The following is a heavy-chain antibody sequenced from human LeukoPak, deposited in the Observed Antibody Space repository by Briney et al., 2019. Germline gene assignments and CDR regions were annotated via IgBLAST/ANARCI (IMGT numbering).Heavy chain of an antibody. D-gene: IGHD5-18*01. Sequence: GASVKVSCKASGYTFTGYYMHWVRQAPGQGLEWMARINPNSGDTNFAQKFQGRVTMTRDTSISTAYMELSRLRSDDTAVYYCARGARSHSYGYRDIDYWGQGTLVTVSS. CDR2: INPNSGDT. CDR3: ARGARSHSYGYRDIDY. CDR1: GYTFTGYY. V-gene: IGHV1-2*06. J-gene: IGHJ4*02.